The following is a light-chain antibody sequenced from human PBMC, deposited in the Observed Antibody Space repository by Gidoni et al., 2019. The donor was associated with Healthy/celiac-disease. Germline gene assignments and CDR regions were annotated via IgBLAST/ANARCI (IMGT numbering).Light chain of an antibody. CDR3: QQRSNWPPIT. V-gene: IGKV3-11*01. CDR2: DAS. Sequence: EIVLTQSPATLSLSPGERATLSCRASQSVSSYLSWYQHKPGQAPRLLIYDASNRATAIPARFIGSGSGTDFTLTISSLEPEDFAVYYCQQRSNWPPITFGQGTRLEIK. J-gene: IGKJ5*01. CDR1: QSVSSY.